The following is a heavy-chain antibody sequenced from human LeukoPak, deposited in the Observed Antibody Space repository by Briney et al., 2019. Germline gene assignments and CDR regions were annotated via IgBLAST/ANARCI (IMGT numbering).Heavy chain of an antibody. J-gene: IGHJ4*02. CDR3: ARDGAGHYYDTAGYYSYYFDF. CDR2: IWYDGSNK. CDR1: GFTFSSYS. D-gene: IGHD3-22*01. Sequence: GGSLRLSCAASGFTFSSYSMNWVRQAPGKGLEWVALIWYDGSNKYYADSVRGRFTISRDNSKNTPFLQMDGLRAEDTAVYYCARDGAGHYYDTAGYYSYYFDFWGQGTLVTVSS. V-gene: IGHV3-33*08.